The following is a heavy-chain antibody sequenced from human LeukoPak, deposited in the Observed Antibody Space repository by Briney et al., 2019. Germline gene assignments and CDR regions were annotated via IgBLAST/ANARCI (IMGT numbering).Heavy chain of an antibody. CDR3: ASLTLSDTSGYGEFDY. J-gene: IGHJ4*02. V-gene: IGHV4-4*09. CDR2: IHFSGRT. D-gene: IGHD3-22*01. Sequence: SETLSLTCTVSGGSISGYYWSWIRQPPGKGLEWIGYIHFSGRTDYNPSLKSRVTISIDTSKNQFSLKVNSVTAADTAVYYCASLTLSDTSGYGEFDYWGQGTLVTVCS. CDR1: GGSISGYY.